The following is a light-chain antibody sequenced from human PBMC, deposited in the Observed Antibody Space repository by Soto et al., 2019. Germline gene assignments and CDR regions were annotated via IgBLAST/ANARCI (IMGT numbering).Light chain of an antibody. CDR1: QSVTSF. J-gene: IGKJ4*01. V-gene: IGKV3-11*01. CDR3: QQRSNWPLT. CDR2: DVS. Sequence: EIVLTQSPATLSLSPGERATLSCRASQSVTSFLAWYQQKPGQAPRLLIYDVSSRATGIPARFSGSGSGTDFTLTISSLEPKDFAVYYCQQRSNWPLTFGGGTKVEIK.